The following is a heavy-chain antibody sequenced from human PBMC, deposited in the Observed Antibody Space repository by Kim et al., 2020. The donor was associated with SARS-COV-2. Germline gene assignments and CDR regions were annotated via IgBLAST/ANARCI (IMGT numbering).Heavy chain of an antibody. J-gene: IGHJ4*02. V-gene: IGHV3-64*05. CDR3: VTRNYYNSGSYYEGAPFDF. Sequence: GGSLRLSCSASGFTFSNYAMHWVRQAPGKGLEYVSAISSDGGSTYYADSVKGRFTISRDNSKHMLYVQMSSLRVEDTAIYYCVTRNYYNSGSYYEGAPFDFWGQGTLVTVSS. CDR2: ISSDGGST. D-gene: IGHD3-10*01. CDR1: GFTFSNYA.